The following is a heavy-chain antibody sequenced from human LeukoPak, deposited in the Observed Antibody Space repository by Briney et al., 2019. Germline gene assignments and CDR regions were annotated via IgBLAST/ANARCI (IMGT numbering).Heavy chain of an antibody. V-gene: IGHV1-18*01. CDR2: ISAYNGNT. CDR1: GYTFTSYG. D-gene: IGHD3-10*01. CDR3: ARAGHYYGSGSYPDFDY. Sequence: ASVKVSCKASGYTFTSYGIRWVRQAPGQGLEWMGWISAYNGNTNYAQKLQGRVTMTTDTSTSTAYMELRSLRSDDTAVYYCARAGHYYGSGSYPDFDYWGQGTLVTVSS. J-gene: IGHJ4*02.